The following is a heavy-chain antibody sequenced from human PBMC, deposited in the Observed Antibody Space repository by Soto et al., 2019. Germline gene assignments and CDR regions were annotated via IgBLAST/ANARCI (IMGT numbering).Heavy chain of an antibody. D-gene: IGHD5-18*01. CDR3: ARVYPSDTRYGYVGNNWFDP. V-gene: IGHV1-46*03. CDR1: GYTFTSYY. J-gene: IGHJ5*02. Sequence: QVQLVQSGAEVKKPGASVKVSCKASGYTFTSYYMHWVRQAPGQGLEWMGIINPSGGSTSYAQKLQGRVTMTRDTSTSTGYMELSSLRSEDTAVYYCARVYPSDTRYGYVGNNWFDPWGQGTRVTVSS. CDR2: INPSGGST.